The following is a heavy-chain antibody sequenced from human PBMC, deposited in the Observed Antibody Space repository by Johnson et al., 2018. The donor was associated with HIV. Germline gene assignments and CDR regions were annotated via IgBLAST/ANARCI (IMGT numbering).Heavy chain of an antibody. Sequence: QVQLVESGGGVVQPGRSLRLSCAASGFTFSMYAMHWVRQAPGKGLEYVSAISSNGGSTYYADSVKGRFTISRDNSKNTLYLQMNSLRAEDTAVYYCAKDRTGFDAFDIWDQGTMVTVSS. D-gene: IGHD1-1*01. J-gene: IGHJ3*02. CDR3: AKDRTGFDAFDI. CDR2: ISSNGGST. CDR1: GFTFSMYA. V-gene: IGHV3-64*04.